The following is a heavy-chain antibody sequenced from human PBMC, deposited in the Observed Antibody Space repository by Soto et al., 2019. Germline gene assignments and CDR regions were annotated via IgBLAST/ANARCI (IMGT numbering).Heavy chain of an antibody. Sequence: QVQLQESGPGLVKPSQTLSLTCTVSGGSISSGDYYWSWIRQPPGKGLEWIGYIYYSGSTYYNPSLKSRVTISVDTSKNQFSLKLSSVTAADTAVYYCARVEVPAAISWPGYNWFDPWGQGTLVTVSS. CDR1: GGSISSGDYY. D-gene: IGHD2-2*01. CDR2: IYYSGST. J-gene: IGHJ5*02. CDR3: ARVEVPAAISWPGYNWFDP. V-gene: IGHV4-30-4*01.